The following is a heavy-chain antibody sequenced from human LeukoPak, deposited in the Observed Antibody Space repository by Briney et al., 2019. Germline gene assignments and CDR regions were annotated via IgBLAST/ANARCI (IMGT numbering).Heavy chain of an antibody. Sequence: GRSLRLSCAASGFTFSSYAMHWVRQAPGKGLEWVAVISYDGSNKYYADSVKGRFTISRDNSKNTLYLQMNSLRVEDTAVYYCARDGVVLQRRAFDIWGQGTMVTVSS. V-gene: IGHV3-30-3*01. CDR2: ISYDGSNK. J-gene: IGHJ3*02. CDR3: ARDGVVLQRRAFDI. CDR1: GFTFSSYA. D-gene: IGHD4/OR15-4a*01.